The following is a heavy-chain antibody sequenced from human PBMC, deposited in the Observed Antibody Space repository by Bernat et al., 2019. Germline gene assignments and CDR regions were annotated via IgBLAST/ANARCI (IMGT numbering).Heavy chain of an antibody. CDR3: ARHRGPCYYDSSGYLDY. Sequence: QLQLQESGPGLVKPSETLSLTCTVSAGSISSSSYYWGWIRQPPGKGLEWIGSIYSSGSTYYNPSLKSRVTISVDTSKNQFSLKLSSVTAADTAVYYCARHRGPCYYDSSGYLDYWGQGTLVTVSS. J-gene: IGHJ4*02. D-gene: IGHD3-22*01. CDR1: AGSISSSSYY. V-gene: IGHV4-39*01. CDR2: IYSSGST.